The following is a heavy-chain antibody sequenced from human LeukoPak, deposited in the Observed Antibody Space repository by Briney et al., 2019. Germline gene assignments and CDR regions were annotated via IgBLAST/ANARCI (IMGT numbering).Heavy chain of an antibody. V-gene: IGHV4-30-4*01. CDR1: GGSISSGDYY. CDR2: IYYSGST. Sequence: PSETLSLTCTVSGGSISSGDYYWSWIRQPPGKGLEWIGYIYYSGSTYYNPSLKSRVTISVDTSKNQFSLKLSSVTAADTAVYYCAREGLAGLFGVVIIFDYWGQGTLVTVSS. D-gene: IGHD3-3*01. J-gene: IGHJ4*02. CDR3: AREGLAGLFGVVIIFDY.